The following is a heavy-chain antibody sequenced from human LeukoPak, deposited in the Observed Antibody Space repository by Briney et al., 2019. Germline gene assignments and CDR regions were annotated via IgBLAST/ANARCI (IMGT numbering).Heavy chain of an antibody. Sequence: KPSETLSLTCTVSGGSISSSIYYWAWIRQPPGKGLEWIGSIYYSGATYYNPSLKSRVTISIDTSKNQFSLKLSSVTAADTAVYYCATPYSRGYHGLDIWGQGTMVTVSS. CDR2: IYYSGAT. CDR1: GGSISSSIYY. CDR3: ATPYSRGYHGLDI. D-gene: IGHD1-26*01. V-gene: IGHV4-39*01. J-gene: IGHJ3*02.